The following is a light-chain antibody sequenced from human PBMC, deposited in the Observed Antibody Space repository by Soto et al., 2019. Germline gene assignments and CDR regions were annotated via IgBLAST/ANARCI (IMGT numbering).Light chain of an antibody. V-gene: IGKV3-20*01. CDR3: QQYGSSVYT. CDR2: GAS. Sequence: ETVLTQSPGTLSLSPGERATLSCRASQSVINNYLAWYQQTPGQAPRLLIYGASTRATGTPDRFSGSGSGTDFTLPITRLEPRDSAVYYCQQYGSSVYTFGQGTKLEIK. J-gene: IGKJ2*01. CDR1: QSVINNY.